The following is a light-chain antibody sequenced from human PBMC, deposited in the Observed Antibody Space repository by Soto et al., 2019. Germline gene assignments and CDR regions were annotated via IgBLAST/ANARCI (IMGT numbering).Light chain of an antibody. CDR3: TSYTTSGTVV. Sequence: QSVLTQPASVSGSPGQSITISCTGSSSDVGIYNHVSWYQQHPGKTPKLMIYEVSYRPSGVSNRFSGSKSGNTASLTISGLQAEDEADYYCTSYTTSGTVVFGGGTKVTVL. CDR2: EVS. V-gene: IGLV2-14*03. J-gene: IGLJ2*01. CDR1: SSDVGIYNH.